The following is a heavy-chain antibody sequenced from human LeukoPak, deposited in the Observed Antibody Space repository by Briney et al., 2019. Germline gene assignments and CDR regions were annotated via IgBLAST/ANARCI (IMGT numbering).Heavy chain of an antibody. CDR2: IYTSGST. CDR3: ARALRIWRRPGDAFDI. D-gene: IGHD2-15*01. V-gene: IGHV4-61*02. Sequence: SQTLSLTCTVSGGSISSGSYYWSWIRQPAGKGLEWIGRIYTSGSTNYNPSLKSRVTISVDTSKNQFSLKLSSVTAADTAVHYCARALRIWRRPGDAFDIWGQGTMVTVSS. CDR1: GGSISSGSYY. J-gene: IGHJ3*02.